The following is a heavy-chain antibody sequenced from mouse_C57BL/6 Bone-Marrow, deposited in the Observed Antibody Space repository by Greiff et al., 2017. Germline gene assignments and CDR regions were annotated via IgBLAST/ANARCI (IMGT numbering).Heavy chain of an antibody. V-gene: IGHV2-5*01. D-gene: IGHD1-3*01. Sequence: QVHVKQSGPGLVQPSQSLSITCTVSGFSLTSYGVHWVRQSPGKGLEWLGVIWRGGSTDYNAAFMSRLSITKDNSKSQVFFKMNSLQADDTAIYYCAKNYKDSGAMDYWGQGTSVTVSS. CDR2: IWRGGST. CDR3: AKNYKDSGAMDY. CDR1: GFSLTSYG. J-gene: IGHJ4*01.